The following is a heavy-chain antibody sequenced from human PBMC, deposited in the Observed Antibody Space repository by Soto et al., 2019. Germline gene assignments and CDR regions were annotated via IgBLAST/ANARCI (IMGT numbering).Heavy chain of an antibody. J-gene: IGHJ2*01. V-gene: IGHV4-31*03. D-gene: IGHD3-10*01. Sequence: SETLSLTCSFSVGSLTSGGYYWSWFRQHPWKDLQWVGSIHYNGDTYYNPSLRSRTSISLDTSENRFSLMLSSVTAADTAVYFCATGAPRGRGVKTYFKFWG. CDR1: VGSLTSGGYY. CDR3: ATGAPRGRGVKTYFKF. CDR2: IHYNGDT.